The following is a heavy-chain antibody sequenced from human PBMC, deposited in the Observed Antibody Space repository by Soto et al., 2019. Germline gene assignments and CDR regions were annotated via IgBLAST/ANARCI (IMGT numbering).Heavy chain of an antibody. J-gene: IGHJ4*02. CDR3: ARSAVGATKSGFDS. D-gene: IGHD1-26*01. CDR1: GDSIHNGGHY. CDR2: IYYSGTI. V-gene: IGHV4-31*03. Sequence: QVQLQESGPGLVKPSQTLSLTCNVSGDSIHNGGHYWSWIRQPPGKGLEWIGFIYYSGTIYYNPSLKSRVTISVHTSKIQFSLKLNSVTAADTAVYYCARSAVGATKSGFDSWGQGTLVTVSS.